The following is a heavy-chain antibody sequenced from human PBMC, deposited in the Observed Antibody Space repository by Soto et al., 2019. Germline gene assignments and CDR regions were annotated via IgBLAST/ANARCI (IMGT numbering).Heavy chain of an antibody. J-gene: IGHJ4*02. CDR2: ISYIGST. CDR1: GGSISSGAYY. D-gene: IGHD3-22*01. Sequence: SETLSLTCTVSGGSISSGAYYWSWIRQHPGKGLEWIGYISYIGSTYYNPSLKSRVTISADTSKDQFSLKLSSVTAADTAVYFCARITPDSSGYYSLVFDYWGQGTLVTVS. CDR3: ARITPDSSGYYSLVFDY. V-gene: IGHV4-31*03.